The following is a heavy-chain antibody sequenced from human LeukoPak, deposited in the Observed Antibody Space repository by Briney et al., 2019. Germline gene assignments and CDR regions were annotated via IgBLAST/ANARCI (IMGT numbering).Heavy chain of an antibody. J-gene: IGHJ4*02. D-gene: IGHD6-13*01. CDR3: ARDPIGSSRGAADY. V-gene: IGHV3-21*01. CDR1: GFTFSSYS. CDR2: ISSSSSYI. Sequence: GGSLRLSYAASGFTFSSYSMIWVRQAPGKGLEWVSSISSSSSYIYYADSVKGRFTISRDNAKNSLYLQMNSLRAEDTAVYYCARDPIGSSRGAADYWGQGTPVTVSS.